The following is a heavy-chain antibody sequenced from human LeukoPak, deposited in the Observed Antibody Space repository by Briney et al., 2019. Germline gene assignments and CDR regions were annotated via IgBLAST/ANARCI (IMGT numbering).Heavy chain of an antibody. Sequence: PGGSLRLSCAASGFTFRTYNMNWVRQAPGKGLEWVSYITSGGTTIYYADSVKGRFTISRDNSKNTLYLQMNGLRAEDTAVYYCARGPSGYHNTGGQGTLVTVSS. V-gene: IGHV3-48*01. CDR2: ITSGGTTI. D-gene: IGHD5-12*01. CDR3: ARGPSGYHNT. CDR1: GFTFRTYN. J-gene: IGHJ4*02.